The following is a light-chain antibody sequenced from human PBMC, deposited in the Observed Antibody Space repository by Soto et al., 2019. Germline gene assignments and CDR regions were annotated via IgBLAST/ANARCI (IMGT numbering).Light chain of an antibody. Sequence: QSALTQPPSVSGAPGQRVTISCTGSSSNIGAGYDVHWYQQLPGTAPKLLIYGNSNRPSGVPDRFSGSKSGTSASLAITGLQAEDEADYYCQSYDRSLSGFYVFGTGTKLTVL. CDR2: GNS. CDR3: QSYDRSLSGFYV. J-gene: IGLJ1*01. V-gene: IGLV1-40*01. CDR1: SSNIGAGYD.